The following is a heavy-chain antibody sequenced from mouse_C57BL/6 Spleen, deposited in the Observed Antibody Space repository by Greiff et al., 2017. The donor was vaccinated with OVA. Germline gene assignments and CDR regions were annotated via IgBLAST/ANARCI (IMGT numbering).Heavy chain of an antibody. CDR2: ISSGSSTI. CDR1: GFTFSDYG. CDR3: ARAADGYCFAY. J-gene: IGHJ3*01. D-gene: IGHD2-3*01. Sequence: DVQLVESGGGLVKPGGSLKLSCAASGFTFSDYGLHWVRQAPEKGLEWVAYISSGSSTIYYADTVKGRFTISRDNAKNTLFLQMTSLRSEDTAMYYCARAADGYCFAYWGQGTLVTVSA. V-gene: IGHV5-17*01.